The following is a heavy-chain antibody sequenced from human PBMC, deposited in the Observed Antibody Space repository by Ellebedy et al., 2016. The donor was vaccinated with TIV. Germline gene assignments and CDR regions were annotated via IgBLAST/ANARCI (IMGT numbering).Heavy chain of an antibody. J-gene: IGHJ6*02. V-gene: IGHV3-53*01. D-gene: IGHD2/OR15-2a*01. CDR2: IYSDGNT. Sequence: PGGSLRLSCAASGFAVSSNYMTWVRQAPGRGLEWVSLIYSDGNTNYAAPVRGRFTISRDSSKNTLDLQMNSLRAEDTAVYYCARAGEYCDFPQNCYAMDVWGQGTTVTVS. CDR1: GFAVSSNY. CDR3: ARAGEYCDFPQNCYAMDV.